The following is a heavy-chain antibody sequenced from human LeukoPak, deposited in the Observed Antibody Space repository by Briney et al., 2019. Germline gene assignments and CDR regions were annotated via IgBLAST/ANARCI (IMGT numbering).Heavy chain of an antibody. J-gene: IGHJ4*02. D-gene: IGHD6-13*01. CDR3: ARDRPQLVRVVGFDY. CDR1: GFTFSDYY. Sequence: GGSLRLSCAACGFTFSDYYMSWSRQAPGKGLEWVSYISSSSSYTNYADSVKGRFTISRDNAKNSLYLQMNSLRAEDTAVYYCARDRPQLVRVVGFDYWGQGTLVTVSS. CDR2: ISSSSSYT. V-gene: IGHV3-11*05.